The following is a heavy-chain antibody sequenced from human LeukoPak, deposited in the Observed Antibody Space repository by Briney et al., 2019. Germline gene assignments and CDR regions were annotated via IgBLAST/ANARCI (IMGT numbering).Heavy chain of an antibody. CDR2: IIPSFGTA. V-gene: IGHV1-69*13. Sequence: ASVKVSCKASGYSFTSNYIHWVRQAPGQGLEWMGGIIPSFGTANYAQKFQGRVTITADESTSTAYMELSSLRSEDTAVYYCARVSTGYCSSTSCYIFDYWGQGTLVTVSS. J-gene: IGHJ4*02. D-gene: IGHD2-2*02. CDR3: ARVSTGYCSSTSCYIFDY. CDR1: GYSFTSNY.